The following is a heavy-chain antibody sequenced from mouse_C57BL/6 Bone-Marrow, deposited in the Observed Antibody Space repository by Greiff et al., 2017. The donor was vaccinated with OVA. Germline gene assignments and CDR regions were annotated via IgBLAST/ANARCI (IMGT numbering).Heavy chain of an antibody. D-gene: IGHD4-1*01. J-gene: IGHJ1*03. V-gene: IGHV2-2*01. Sequence: VQLVESGPGLVQPSQSLSITCTVSGFSLTSYGVHWVRQSPGKGLEWLGVIWSGGSTDYTAAFISRLSISKDNSKSQVFFKMNSLQADDTAIYYCARGLGRWYFDVWGTGTTVTVSS. CDR3: ARGLGRWYFDV. CDR2: IWSGGST. CDR1: GFSLTSYG.